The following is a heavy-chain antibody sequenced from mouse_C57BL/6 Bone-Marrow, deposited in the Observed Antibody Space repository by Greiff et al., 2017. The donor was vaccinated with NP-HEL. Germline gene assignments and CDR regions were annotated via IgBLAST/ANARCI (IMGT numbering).Heavy chain of an antibody. V-gene: IGHV1-75*01. CDR2: IFPGSGST. CDR1: GYTFTDYY. D-gene: IGHD1-1*01. Sequence: QVQLQQSGPELVKPGASVKISCKASGYTFTDYYINWVKQRPGQGLEWIGWIFPGSGSTDYNAKFKGKATLTVDKSSSTAYMLLSSLTSEDSAVYCCAREGYFAYYYGSSYAYYFGGRGHRTTLTVSS. CDR3: AREGYFAYYYGSSYAYYFGG. J-gene: IGHJ2*01.